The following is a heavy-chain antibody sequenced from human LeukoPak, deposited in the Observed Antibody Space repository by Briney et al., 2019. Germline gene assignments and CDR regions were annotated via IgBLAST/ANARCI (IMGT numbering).Heavy chain of an antibody. CDR2: IYHSGST. Sequence: PSETLSLTCTVSGYSINNGYYWGWIRQPPGKGLEWIGSIYHSGSTYYKPSLKSRVTISIDTSKNQFSLKLSSVTAADTAVYYCARRPINIVGALDYWGQGTLVTVSS. V-gene: IGHV4-38-2*02. D-gene: IGHD1-26*01. CDR1: GYSINNGYY. CDR3: ARRPINIVGALDY. J-gene: IGHJ4*02.